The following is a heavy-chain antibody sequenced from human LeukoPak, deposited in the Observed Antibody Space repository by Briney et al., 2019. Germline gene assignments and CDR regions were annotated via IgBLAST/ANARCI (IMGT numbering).Heavy chain of an antibody. J-gene: IGHJ5*02. CDR1: GGTFSSYT. Sequence: SVKVSFTASGGTFSSYTISWVRQAPGQGLEWMGRIIPILGIANYAQKFQGRVTITADKSTSTAYMELSSLRSEDTAVYYCASSGRTMNWFDPWGQGTLVTVSS. CDR3: ASSGRTMNWFDP. D-gene: IGHD3-10*01. V-gene: IGHV1-69*02. CDR2: IIPILGIA.